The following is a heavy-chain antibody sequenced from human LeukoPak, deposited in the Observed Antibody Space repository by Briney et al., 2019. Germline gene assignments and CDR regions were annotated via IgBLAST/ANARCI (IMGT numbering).Heavy chain of an antibody. D-gene: IGHD6-6*01. CDR3: ARDTAIAARPLGY. CDR2: ISSSSSTI. CDR1: GFTFSDYS. Sequence: PGGSLRLSCAASGFTFSDYSMNWVRQAPGKGLEWVSYISSSSSTIYYADSVKGRLIISRDNAKNSLYLQMNSLRAEDTAVYYCARDTAIAARPLGYWGQGTLVTVSS. J-gene: IGHJ4*02. V-gene: IGHV3-48*01.